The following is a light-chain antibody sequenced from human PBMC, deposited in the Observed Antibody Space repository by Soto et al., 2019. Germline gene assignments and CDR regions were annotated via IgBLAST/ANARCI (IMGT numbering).Light chain of an antibody. V-gene: IGKV1-5*03. Sequence: DIQMTQSPPTLSASAGDRVTITCRASESISSWLALYQQKPVKAPKLLMYKASSLESGVPSRFSGSGSGTEFTLTISSLQPDDFATYYCQQYNSYSWTFGQGTKVDIK. CDR2: KAS. CDR1: ESISSW. CDR3: QQYNSYSWT. J-gene: IGKJ1*01.